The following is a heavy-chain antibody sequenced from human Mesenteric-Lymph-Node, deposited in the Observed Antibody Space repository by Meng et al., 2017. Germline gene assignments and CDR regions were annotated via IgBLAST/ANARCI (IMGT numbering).Heavy chain of an antibody. CDR1: GFTFSSYW. CDR2: INSDGSST. Sequence: GESLKISCAASGFTFSSYWMHWVRQAPGKGLVWVSRINSDGSSTSYADSVKGRFTISRDNAKNTLYLQMNSLRAEDTAVYYCARDGRRYGSGSYYLYWGQGTLVTSPQ. J-gene: IGHJ4*02. CDR3: ARDGRRYGSGSYYLY. V-gene: IGHV3-74*01. D-gene: IGHD3-10*01.